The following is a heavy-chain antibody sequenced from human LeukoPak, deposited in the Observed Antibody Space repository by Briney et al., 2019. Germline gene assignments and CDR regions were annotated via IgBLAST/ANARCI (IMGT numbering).Heavy chain of an antibody. CDR2: FDPEDGET. Sequence: GASVKVSCKVFGYTLTELSMHWVRQAPGKGLEWMGGFDPEDGETIYAQKFQGRVTMTEDTSTDTAYMELSSLRSEDTAVYYCATALWFGELFPWFDPWGQGTLVTVSS. CDR3: ATALWFGELFPWFDP. D-gene: IGHD3-10*01. CDR1: GYTLTELS. J-gene: IGHJ5*02. V-gene: IGHV1-24*01.